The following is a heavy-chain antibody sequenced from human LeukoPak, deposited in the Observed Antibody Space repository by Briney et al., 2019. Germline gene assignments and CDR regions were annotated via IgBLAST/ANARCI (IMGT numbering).Heavy chain of an antibody. J-gene: IGHJ4*02. CDR3: ARGFRGDNFDY. Sequence: SETLSLTCAVYGGSSSGYYWSWIRQPPGKGPEWIGEINHSGSTNYNPSLKSRVTMSVDTSKNQFSLKLSSVTAADTAVYFCARGFRGDNFDYWGQGTLVTVSS. CDR1: GGSSSGYY. CDR2: INHSGST. V-gene: IGHV4-34*01. D-gene: IGHD7-27*01.